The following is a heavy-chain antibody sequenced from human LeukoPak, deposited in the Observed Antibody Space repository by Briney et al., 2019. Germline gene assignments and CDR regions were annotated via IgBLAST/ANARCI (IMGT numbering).Heavy chain of an antibody. CDR3: ASPSMDAFDI. J-gene: IGHJ3*02. CDR2: IYYSGST. CDR1: GYSISSGYY. V-gene: IGHV4-38-2*02. Sequence: SETLSLTCTVSGYSISSGYYWGWIRQPPGRGLEWIGSIYYSGSTYYNPSLKSRVTISVDTSKNQFSLKLSSVTAADTAVYYCASPSMDAFDIWGQGTMVTVSS.